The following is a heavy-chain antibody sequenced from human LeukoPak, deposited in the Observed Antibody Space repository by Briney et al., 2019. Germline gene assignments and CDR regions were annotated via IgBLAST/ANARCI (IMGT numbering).Heavy chain of an antibody. D-gene: IGHD6-19*01. V-gene: IGHV4-34*01. J-gene: IGHJ3*02. CDR1: GGSFSGYY. CDR3: ARVKAVAHDAFDI. CDR2: INHSGST. Sequence: SETLSLTCAVYGGSFSGYYWSWIRQPPGKGLEWIGEINHSGSTNYNPSLKSRVTISVDTSKNQFSLKLSSVTAADTAVYYCARVKAVAHDAFDIRGQGTMVTVSS.